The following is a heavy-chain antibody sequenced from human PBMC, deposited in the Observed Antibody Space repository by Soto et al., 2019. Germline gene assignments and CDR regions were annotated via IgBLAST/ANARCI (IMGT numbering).Heavy chain of an antibody. D-gene: IGHD2-2*01. J-gene: IGHJ4*02. Sequence: VHLSESGGALVQPGGSLRLSCAASGFTFRVYAMSWFRQAPGGGLEWVSAIGGTGNTTYYADSVKGRFTIARDNSRDKLYLQMTRLEGEDTAFHYCARIRQLLFVSWGQGTLVSVSS. CDR1: GFTFRVYA. V-gene: IGHV3-23*01. CDR2: IGGTGNTT. CDR3: ARIRQLLFVS.